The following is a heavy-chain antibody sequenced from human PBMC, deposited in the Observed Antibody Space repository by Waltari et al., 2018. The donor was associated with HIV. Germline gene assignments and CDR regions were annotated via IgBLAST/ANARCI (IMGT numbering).Heavy chain of an antibody. D-gene: IGHD2-2*01. J-gene: IGHJ6*02. CDR1: GYTFTDNY. V-gene: IGHV1-2*02. CDR2: INPKSGGT. CDR3: ARGGASTTPRDYNYYGLDV. Sequence: QVELVQSGAEVKKPGASVKVSCKASGYTFTDNYIHWVRQAPGHGLEWIGWINPKSGGTKHAQKCQGSVTMTRDTSMSTVYMEVSRLTSDDTAVYYCARGGASTTPRDYNYYGLDVWGQGTTVTVSS.